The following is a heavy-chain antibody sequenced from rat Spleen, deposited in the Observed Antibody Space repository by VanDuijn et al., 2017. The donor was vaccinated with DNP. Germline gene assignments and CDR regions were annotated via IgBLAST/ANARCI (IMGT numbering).Heavy chain of an antibody. D-gene: IGHD5-1*01. CDR2: INGAGNT. CDR1: GYSITSNHK. J-gene: IGHJ2*01. Sequence: EVQLQESGPGLVKPSQSLSLTCSVTGYSITSNHKWSWIRKFPGNELEWMGYINGAGNTNYNPSLKSRISITRDTSKNQFFLQVNSVTTEDSATYYCAIQLGVFDYWGQGVLVTVSS. CDR3: AIQLGVFDY. V-gene: IGHV3-3*01.